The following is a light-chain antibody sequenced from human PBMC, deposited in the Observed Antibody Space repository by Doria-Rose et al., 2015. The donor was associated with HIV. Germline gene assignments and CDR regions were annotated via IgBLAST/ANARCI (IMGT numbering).Light chain of an antibody. Sequence: LNWFQPEPGKAPKLLIYAASRFQSGVPSRFRGSGSGTDSTLTISGLQPGDFATYYCQQTYSSPPWTFGQGTKVEMK. V-gene: IGKV1-39*01. CDR2: AAS. J-gene: IGKJ1*01. CDR3: QQTYSSPPWT.